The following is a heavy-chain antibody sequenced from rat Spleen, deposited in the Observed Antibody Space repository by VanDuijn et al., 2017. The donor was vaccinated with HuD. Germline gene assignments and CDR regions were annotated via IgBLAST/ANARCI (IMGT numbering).Heavy chain of an antibody. J-gene: IGHJ4*01. CDR2: ISYEGSST. Sequence: EVRLVESGGGLVQPGRSLKVSCAASGFTFSDYYMAWVRQAPKKGLEWVASISYEGSSTYYGDSVKGRFTISRDNAKSTLYLQMNSLRSEDTATYYCARPDYNKYVMDAWGQGASVTVSS. D-gene: IGHD1-10*01. CDR1: GFTFSDYY. CDR3: ARPDYNKYVMDA. V-gene: IGHV5-22*01.